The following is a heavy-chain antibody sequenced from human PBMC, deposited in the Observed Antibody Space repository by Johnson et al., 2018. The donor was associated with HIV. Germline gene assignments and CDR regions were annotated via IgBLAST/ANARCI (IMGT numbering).Heavy chain of an antibody. D-gene: IGHD6-13*01. CDR3: AKDLQQPQRWEHALAQDAFDI. CDR2: IRYDGSNK. V-gene: IGHV3-30*02. J-gene: IGHJ3*02. CDR1: GFTFSSYG. Sequence: QVQLVESGGGVVQPGGSLRLSCAASGFTFSSYGMHWVRQAPGKGLEWVAFIRYDGSNKYYADSVKGRFTISRDNSKNTRYRQMNSLRAEDTAVYYCAKDLQQPQRWEHALAQDAFDIWGQGTMVTVS.